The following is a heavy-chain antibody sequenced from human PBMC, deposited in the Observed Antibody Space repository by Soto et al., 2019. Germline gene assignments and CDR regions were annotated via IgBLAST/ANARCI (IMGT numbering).Heavy chain of an antibody. Sequence: PLEPLSLTSSVSGGYSGSRVYYWGWNSQPPGKGLEWIGSIYYSGSTYYNPSLKSRVTISVDTSKNEFSLRLSSVTASDTSLYFCAKYDFLPGVHDVFDIWGLGTLVTVSS. CDR3: AKYDFLPGVHDVFDI. CDR1: GGYSGSRVYY. V-gene: IGHV4-39*01. D-gene: IGHD3-9*01. CDR2: IYYSGST. J-gene: IGHJ3*02.